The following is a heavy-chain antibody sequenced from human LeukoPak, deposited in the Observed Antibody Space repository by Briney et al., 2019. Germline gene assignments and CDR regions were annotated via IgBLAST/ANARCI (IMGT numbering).Heavy chain of an antibody. Sequence: SETLSLTCTVSGGSISSYYWSWIRQPPGKGPEWIGYIYYSGSTNYNPSLKSRVTISVDTSKNQFSLKLSSVTAADTAVYYCARASIAAAGPIFDYWGQGTLVTVSS. V-gene: IGHV4-59*08. CDR3: ARASIAAAGPIFDY. D-gene: IGHD6-13*01. CDR2: IYYSGST. CDR1: GGSISSYY. J-gene: IGHJ4*02.